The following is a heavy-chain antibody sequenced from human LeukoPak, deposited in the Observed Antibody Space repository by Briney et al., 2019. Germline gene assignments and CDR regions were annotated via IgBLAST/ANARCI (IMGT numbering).Heavy chain of an antibody. CDR2: NNPNSGAT. J-gene: IGHJ4*02. CDR1: GYTCIDYY. D-gene: IGHD5-18*01. V-gene: IGHV1-2*02. CDR3: ARVRYGYSTTWEPPRDYFDS. Sequence: ASVNVSCKASGYTCIDYYIHWVRQGPGQGREWRGWNNPNSGATDDARTFQDSGTITRDTSTNTAYMELSGLTSDDPAVYYWARVRYGYSTTWEPPRDYFDSWGQGTLVTVSS.